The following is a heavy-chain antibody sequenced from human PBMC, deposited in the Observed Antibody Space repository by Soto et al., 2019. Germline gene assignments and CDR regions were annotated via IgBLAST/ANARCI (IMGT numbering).Heavy chain of an antibody. CDR3: ARDSRYYDFWSGYYDNWFDP. J-gene: IGHJ5*02. CDR2: IWYDGSNK. V-gene: IGHV3-33*01. Sequence: PGGSLRLSCAASGFTFSSYGMHWVRQAPGKGLEWVAVIWYDGSNKYYADSVKGRFTISRDSSKNTLYLQMNSLRAEDTAVYYCARDSRYYDFWSGYYDNWFDPWGQGTLVTVSS. CDR1: GFTFSSYG. D-gene: IGHD3-3*01.